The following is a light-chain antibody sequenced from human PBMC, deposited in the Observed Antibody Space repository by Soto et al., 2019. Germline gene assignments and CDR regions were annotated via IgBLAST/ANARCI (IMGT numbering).Light chain of an antibody. V-gene: IGKV3-20*01. J-gene: IGKJ4*01. Sequence: EIVLTQSPGTLSLSPGERATLSCRASQSVSSSYLAWYQQTPGQAPRLLIYGASRSATGIPDRFSGSGSGTDFPLTIRRLEPADFALYYCQQYGSSPLTGGGGTKVEIK. CDR1: QSVSSSY. CDR2: GAS. CDR3: QQYGSSPLT.